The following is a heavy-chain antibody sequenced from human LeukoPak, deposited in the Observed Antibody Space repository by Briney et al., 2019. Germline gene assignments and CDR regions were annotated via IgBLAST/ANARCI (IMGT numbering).Heavy chain of an antibody. Sequence: PSETLSLTCTVSGRSLSGYYWTWLRQPPGKGLDWIGVVYYNGNTRYNPSLKSRVTISVDTSKNQFSLKLSSVTAADTAVYYCARADDSSGYYYVGNYYYYYMDVWGKGTTVTVSS. CDR3: ARADDSSGYYYVGNYYYYYMDV. CDR1: GRSLSGYY. D-gene: IGHD3-22*01. V-gene: IGHV4-59*01. J-gene: IGHJ6*03. CDR2: VYYNGNT.